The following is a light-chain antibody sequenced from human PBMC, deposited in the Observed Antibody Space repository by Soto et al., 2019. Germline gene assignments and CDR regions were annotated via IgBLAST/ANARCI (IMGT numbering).Light chain of an antibody. CDR3: QQYVTSPAIT. CDR1: ESIGDY. V-gene: IGKV3-20*01. J-gene: IGKJ5*01. CDR2: GAT. Sequence: PEERATLSCWASESIGDYLAWYQQKPGQAPRLPIYGATMRTTGTPDRFSGAGSETHFTLAISRLEPGDFAVYYCQQYVTSPAITFGQGTRLEI.